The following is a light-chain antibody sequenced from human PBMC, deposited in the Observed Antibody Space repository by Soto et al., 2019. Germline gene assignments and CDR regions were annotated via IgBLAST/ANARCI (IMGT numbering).Light chain of an antibody. Sequence: QSVRTQPRSVSGSPGQSVTGSCTGTSSDVGDYNYVSWYQQYPGKAPKLVIYDVSKRPSGVPDRFSGSKSGNTASLTISGLQAEDEADYYCCSFAGSYTFWVFGGATKLTVL. CDR2: DVS. J-gene: IGLJ3*02. V-gene: IGLV2-11*01. CDR3: CSFAGSYTFWV. CDR1: SSDVGDYNY.